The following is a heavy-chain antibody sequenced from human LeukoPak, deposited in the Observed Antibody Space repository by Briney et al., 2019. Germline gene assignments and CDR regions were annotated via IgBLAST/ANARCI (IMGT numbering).Heavy chain of an antibody. J-gene: IGHJ4*02. Sequence: SETLSLTCTVSGGSINNYYWSWIRQPPGKGLEWIGYIYHSGSTNYNPSLKSRVTIPIDTSKNQFSLKLRSVTAADTAVYYSASHYGSGFDYWGQGTLVTVSS. D-gene: IGHD3-10*01. CDR1: GGSINNYY. V-gene: IGHV4-59*01. CDR2: IYHSGST. CDR3: ASHYGSGFDY.